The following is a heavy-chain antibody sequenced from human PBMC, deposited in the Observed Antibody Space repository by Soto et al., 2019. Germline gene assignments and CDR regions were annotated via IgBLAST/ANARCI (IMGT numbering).Heavy chain of an antibody. CDR1: VLTFSNYA. CDR2: ISGNGDNT. V-gene: IGHV3-64*01. Sequence: GGSLRLSCAASVLTFSNYALHWVRQAPGEGLEYVSAISGNGDNTYYANSVKGRFTISRDNSKNTLYLQMGSLRAEDMGVYFCAREVVAATYDYWGQGALVTVSS. D-gene: IGHD2-15*01. CDR3: AREVVAATYDY. J-gene: IGHJ4*02.